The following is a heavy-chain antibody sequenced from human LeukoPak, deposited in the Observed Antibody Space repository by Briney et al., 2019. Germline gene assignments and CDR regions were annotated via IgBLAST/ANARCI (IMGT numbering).Heavy chain of an antibody. D-gene: IGHD4-17*01. CDR2: INPNSANT. V-gene: IGHV1-8*03. J-gene: IGHJ3*02. CDR3: ARGDFGETNTAFDI. Sequence: ASVKVSCKTSGYTFTDYDIHWVRQAPGQGLEWMGWINPNSANTNYAQKLQGRVTLTRDTSLSIAYMELSSLTSEDAAVYFCARGDFGETNTAFDIWGQGTLVAVPS. CDR1: GYTFTDYD.